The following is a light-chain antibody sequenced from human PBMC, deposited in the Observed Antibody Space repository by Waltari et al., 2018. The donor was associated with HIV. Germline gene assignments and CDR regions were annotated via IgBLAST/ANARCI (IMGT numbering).Light chain of an antibody. CDR3: CSYAGNFFV. J-gene: IGLJ1*01. V-gene: IGLV2-11*01. CDR1: SSDVGGYDF. CDR2: DVG. Sequence: QSALTQPRSVSGSPGQSVTISCIGTSSDVGGYDFVSWYQQHPGQAPKLMIYDVGKRPSGVPARFSGSKSGNTASLTISGLQAEDEADYFCCSYAGNFFVFGTGTQVSVL.